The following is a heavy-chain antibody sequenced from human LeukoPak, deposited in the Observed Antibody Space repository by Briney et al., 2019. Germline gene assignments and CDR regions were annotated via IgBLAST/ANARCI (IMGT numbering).Heavy chain of an antibody. J-gene: IGHJ4*02. D-gene: IGHD6-19*01. CDR1: GGSISSGSYY. V-gene: IGHV4-61*02. CDR2: IYTSGST. Sequence: SETLSLTCTVSGGSISSGSYYWSWIRQPAGKGLEWIGRIYTSGSTNYNPSLKSRVTISVDTSKNQFSLKLSSVTAADTAVYYCARDKLVAGLDYWGQGTLVTVSS. CDR3: ARDKLVAGLDY.